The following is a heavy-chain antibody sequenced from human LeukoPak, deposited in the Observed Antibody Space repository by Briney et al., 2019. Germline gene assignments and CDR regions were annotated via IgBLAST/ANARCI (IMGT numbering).Heavy chain of an antibody. V-gene: IGHV3-53*01. CDR1: GFTVSSNY. D-gene: IGHD6-19*01. J-gene: IGHJ4*02. Sequence: GGSLRLSXAASGFTVSSNYMSWVRQAPGKGLEWVSVIYSGGSTYYADSVKGRFTISRDNSKNTLYLQMNSLRAEDTAVYYCARDGGSGWYFVFDYWGQGTLVTVSS. CDR2: IYSGGST. CDR3: ARDGGSGWYFVFDY.